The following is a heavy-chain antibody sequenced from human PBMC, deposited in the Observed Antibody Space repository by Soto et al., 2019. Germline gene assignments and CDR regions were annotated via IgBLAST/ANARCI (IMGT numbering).Heavy chain of an antibody. D-gene: IGHD3-16*02. Sequence: QVQLVQSGADVKKPGSSVKVSCKASGGIFSNYGISWVRQAPGQGLEWMGGIMPSSDTPNYAQKFQGRVTNTADESTSTAYMYLRSLRSEDTAVYYCAIDESADYVWWSVRSWGQGTPVTGSS. J-gene: IGHJ5*02. CDR3: AIDESADYVWWSVRS. V-gene: IGHV1-69*01. CDR1: GGIFSNYG. CDR2: IMPSSDTP.